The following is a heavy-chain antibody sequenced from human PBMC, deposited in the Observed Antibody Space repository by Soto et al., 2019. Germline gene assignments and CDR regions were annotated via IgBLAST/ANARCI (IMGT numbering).Heavy chain of an antibody. CDR1: GGSISSSSYY. CDR2: IYYSGST. Sequence: QLQLQESGPGLVKPSETLSLTCTVSGGSISSSSYYWGWIRQPPGKGLEWIGSIYYSGSTYYNPSLNGRVPIAVDTSKNQFSLKLSSVTAADTAVYYCARHTPAISISDHWGQGTLVTVSS. J-gene: IGHJ4*02. D-gene: IGHD2-15*01. V-gene: IGHV4-39*01. CDR3: ARHTPAISISDH.